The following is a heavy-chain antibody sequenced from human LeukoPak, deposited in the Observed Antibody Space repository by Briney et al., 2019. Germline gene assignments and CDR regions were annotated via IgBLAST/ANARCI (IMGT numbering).Heavy chain of an antibody. Sequence: PSETPSLTCAVYGGSFSGYYWSWIRQPPGKGLEWIGEINHSGSTSYNPSLKSRVTISVDTSKNQFSLKLSSVTAADTAVYYCARGTSWELLLDYWGQGTLVTVSS. D-gene: IGHD1-26*01. CDR2: INHSGST. J-gene: IGHJ4*02. V-gene: IGHV4-34*01. CDR1: GGSFSGYY. CDR3: ARGTSWELLLDY.